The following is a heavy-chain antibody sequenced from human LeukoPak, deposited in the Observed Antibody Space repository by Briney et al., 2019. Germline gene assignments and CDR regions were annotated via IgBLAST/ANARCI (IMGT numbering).Heavy chain of an antibody. V-gene: IGHV3-23*01. D-gene: IGHD1-26*01. Sequence: ETLSLTCTVSGGSISSYYWSWVRQAPGKGLEWVSAISGSGGSTYYADSLKGRFTISRDNSKNTLYLQMNSLRAEDTAVYYCAKAVGPTDYWGQGTLVTVSS. J-gene: IGHJ4*02. CDR2: ISGSGGST. CDR3: AKAVGPTDY. CDR1: GGSISSYY.